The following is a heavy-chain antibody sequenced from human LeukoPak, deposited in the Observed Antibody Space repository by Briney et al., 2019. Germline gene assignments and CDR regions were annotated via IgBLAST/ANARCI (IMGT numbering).Heavy chain of an antibody. CDR3: GKHQSSLYHFYDR. CDR1: GYSISSGYY. J-gene: IGHJ4*02. CDR2: IYHSGTT. D-gene: IGHD2/OR15-2a*01. V-gene: IGHV4-38-2*01. Sequence: SETLSLTCAVSGYSISSGYYWGWIRQPPGNGLEWIGSIYHSGTTYYNPSLTSRVTISVDTSKNHFSLKVNSVTDADTAVYYCGKHQSSLYHFYDRWGQGTLVTVFS.